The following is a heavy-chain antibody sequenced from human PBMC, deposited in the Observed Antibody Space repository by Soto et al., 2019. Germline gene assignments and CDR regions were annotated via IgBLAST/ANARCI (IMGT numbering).Heavy chain of an antibody. CDR1: GFTFSSYG. J-gene: IGHJ4*02. CDR3: ARDSSMIVVAHIDY. Sequence: QPGGSLRLSSAASGFTFSSYGMHWVRQAPGKGLEWVAVIWYDGSNKYYADSVKGRFTISRDNSKNTLYLQMNSLRAEDTAVYYCARDSSMIVVAHIDYWGQGTLVTVSS. D-gene: IGHD3-22*01. V-gene: IGHV3-33*01. CDR2: IWYDGSNK.